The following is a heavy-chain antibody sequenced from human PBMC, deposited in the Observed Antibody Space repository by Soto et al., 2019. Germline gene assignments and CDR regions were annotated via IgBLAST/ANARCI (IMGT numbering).Heavy chain of an antibody. V-gene: IGHV3-23*01. CDR3: AKGSGYSHGLRATFDY. D-gene: IGHD5-18*01. CDR2: ISVSGGST. Sequence: PGGSLRLSCAASGFTFSTYAMSWVRQAPGKGLEWVSGISVSGGSTYYADSVKGRFTISRDNSKNTLYLQMNSLRAEDTAVYYCAKGSGYSHGLRATFDYWGQGTLVTVSS. CDR1: GFTFSTYA. J-gene: IGHJ4*02.